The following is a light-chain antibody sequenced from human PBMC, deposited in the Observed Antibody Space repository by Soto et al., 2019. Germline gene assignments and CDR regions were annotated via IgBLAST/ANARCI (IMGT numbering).Light chain of an antibody. CDR1: QSVSTI. CDR2: GAS. J-gene: IGKJ1*01. V-gene: IGKV3-15*01. CDR3: QQYDKWPPT. Sequence: EIVMTQSPATLSVSPGERTTLSCRASQSVSTILAWYQQKPGQAPRLLIYGASTRATGIPVRFSGSGSGTEFTRTISSLQSEDCAVYYCQQYDKWPPTFGQGTQVEIK.